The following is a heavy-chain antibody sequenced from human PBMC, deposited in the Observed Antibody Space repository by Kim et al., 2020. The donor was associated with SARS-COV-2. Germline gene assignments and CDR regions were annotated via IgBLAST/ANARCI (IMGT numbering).Heavy chain of an antibody. D-gene: IGHD3-10*01. CDR3: ARGIPKLLWFGHYGMDV. J-gene: IGHJ6*02. Sequence: LKSRVTISVDTSKNQFSLKLSSVTAADTAVYYCARGIPKLLWFGHYGMDVWGQGTTVTVSS. V-gene: IGHV4-34*01.